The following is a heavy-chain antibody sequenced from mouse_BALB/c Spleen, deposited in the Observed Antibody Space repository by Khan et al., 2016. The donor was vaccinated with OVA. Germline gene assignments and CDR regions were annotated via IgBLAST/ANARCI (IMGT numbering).Heavy chain of an antibody. CDR2: INPHIGET. CDR3: ARKNGSDFDY. J-gene: IGHJ2*01. V-gene: IGHV1-20*02. Sequence: VQLKESGPELVKPGASVNISCKASGYSFTGYFMNWVMQSHGKSLEWIGRINPHIGETLYNQKFKGKATLTVNESSSTAHIELRSLASEDSAVDYCARKNGSDFDYWGQGTILTVSS. D-gene: IGHD1-1*01. CDR1: GYSFTGYF.